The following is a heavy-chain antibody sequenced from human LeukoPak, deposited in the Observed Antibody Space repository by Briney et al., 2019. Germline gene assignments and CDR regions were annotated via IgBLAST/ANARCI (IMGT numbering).Heavy chain of an antibody. CDR1: GYTFTGYY. CDR3: AREKVRQSGMDV. D-gene: IGHD2-2*01. Sequence: ASVNVSCKASGYTFTGYYMHWVRQAPGQVLEWMGRINPNSGGTNYAQKFKGRVTMTRDTSISTAYMELSRLRSDDTAVYYCAREKVRQSGMDVWGQGTTVTVSS. CDR2: INPNSGGT. V-gene: IGHV1-2*06. J-gene: IGHJ6*02.